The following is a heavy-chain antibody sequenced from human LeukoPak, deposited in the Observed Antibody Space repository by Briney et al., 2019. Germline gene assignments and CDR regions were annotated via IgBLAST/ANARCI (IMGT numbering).Heavy chain of an antibody. Sequence: SETLSLTCAVSGDSISSSSYCWGWIRQPPGKGMEWIGSIYNTGSTYYNPPLKSRGTISVDTSKNQFSLNLYSVTAADTAVYYCARHYYGSGINWFDPWGQGTLVTVSS. CDR3: ARHYYGSGINWFDP. CDR2: IYNTGST. CDR1: GDSISSSSYC. D-gene: IGHD3-10*01. V-gene: IGHV4-39*01. J-gene: IGHJ5*02.